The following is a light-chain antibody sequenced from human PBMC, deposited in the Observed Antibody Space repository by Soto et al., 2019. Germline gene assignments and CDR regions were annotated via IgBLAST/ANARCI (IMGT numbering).Light chain of an antibody. CDR3: QQYSSYSAWT. Sequence: DIQMTLSPSTLSASIGEGGTITCGASQSISKWLAWHQQKPGKAPKLLFYDASTLQSGVPPRFSGSGSGTEFTLTIRSLQPDDIATYYCQQYSSYSAWTFGEGTKVDIK. J-gene: IGKJ1*01. V-gene: IGKV1-5*01. CDR1: QSISKW. CDR2: DAS.